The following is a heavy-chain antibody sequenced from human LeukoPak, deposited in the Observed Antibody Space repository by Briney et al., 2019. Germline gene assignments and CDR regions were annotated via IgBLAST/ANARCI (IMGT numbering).Heavy chain of an antibody. J-gene: IGHJ2*01. Sequence: KPSETLSLTCTVSGGSISSYYWSWIRQPPGKGLEWIGYIYYSGSTNYNPSLKSRVTISVDTSKNQFSLKLSSVTAADTAVYYCARRYQAQYYDILTAYSHLYWYFDLWGRGTLVTVSS. CDR1: GGSISSYY. CDR3: ARRYQAQYYDILTAYSHLYWYFDL. CDR2: IYYSGST. V-gene: IGHV4-59*08. D-gene: IGHD3-9*01.